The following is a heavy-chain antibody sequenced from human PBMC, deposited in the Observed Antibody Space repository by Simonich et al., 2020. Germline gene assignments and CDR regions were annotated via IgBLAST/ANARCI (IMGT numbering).Heavy chain of an antibody. CDR2: ISSSSSYI. CDR3: ARGIVGASGAFDI. Sequence: EVQLVESGGGLVKPGGSLRLSCAASEFPFCSYSMNWFRPAPGKGLVCVSSISSSSSYIYYADSMKGRFTISRDNAKNSLYLQMNSLRAEDTAVYYCARGIVGASGAFDIWGQGTMVTVSS. V-gene: IGHV3-21*01. D-gene: IGHD1-26*01. J-gene: IGHJ3*02. CDR1: EFPFCSYS.